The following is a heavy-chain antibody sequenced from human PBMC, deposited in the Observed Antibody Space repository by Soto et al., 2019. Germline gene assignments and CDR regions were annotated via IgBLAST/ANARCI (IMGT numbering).Heavy chain of an antibody. CDR3: ACSSRWNRFDY. J-gene: IGHJ4*02. CDR1: GFTFSSYA. CDR2: FSGSGGST. D-gene: IGHD6-13*01. Sequence: PGGSLRLSCAASGFTFSSYAMSWVRQAPGKGLEWVSAFSGSGGSTYYADSVKGRFTISRDDSKNTLYLQMNSLSAEDTALYYCACSSRWNRFDYWGQGTLVTVSS. V-gene: IGHV3-23*01.